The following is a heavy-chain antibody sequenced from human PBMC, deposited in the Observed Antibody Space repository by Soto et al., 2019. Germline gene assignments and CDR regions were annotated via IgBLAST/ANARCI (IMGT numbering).Heavy chain of an antibody. CDR3: ARATDSSSWLGGYFDY. V-gene: IGHV4-59*01. D-gene: IGHD6-13*01. CDR2: IYYSEST. CDR1: GGSISSYY. J-gene: IGHJ4*02. Sequence: SETLSLTCTVSGGSISSYYWSWIRQPPGKGLEWIGYIYYSESTNYNPSLKSRVTISVDTSKNQFSLKLSSVTAADTAVYYCARATDSSSWLGGYFDYWGQGTLVTVSS.